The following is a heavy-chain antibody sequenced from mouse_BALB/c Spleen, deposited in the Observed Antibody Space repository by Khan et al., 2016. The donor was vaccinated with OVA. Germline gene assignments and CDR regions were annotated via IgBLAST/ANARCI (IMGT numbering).Heavy chain of an antibody. CDR3: ARVGYNGTMDY. CDR1: GYTFTNYG. CDR2: INTYTGEP. D-gene: IGHD2-14*01. J-gene: IGHJ4*01. V-gene: IGHV9-3-1*01. Sequence: QIQLVQSGPELKKPGETVKISCKASGYTFTNYGMNWVKQAPGKGLKWMGWINTYTGEPTYADDFKGRFAFSLETSASTAYLQINNLKNEDTATYFCARVGYNGTMDYWCQGTSVTVSS.